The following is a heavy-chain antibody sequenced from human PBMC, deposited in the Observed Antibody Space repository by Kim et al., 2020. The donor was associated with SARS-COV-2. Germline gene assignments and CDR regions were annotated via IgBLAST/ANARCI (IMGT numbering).Heavy chain of an antibody. Sequence: GGSLRLSCAASGFTFRSSVMSWVRQAPGKALEWVSVVGTGGVLKYYADSVKGRFTISRDNSRSTLYLQMSSLRADDTAVYYCAKDTGGSRLFDYWGQGTLVTVSS. CDR2: VGTGGVLK. CDR1: GFTFRSSV. CDR3: AKDTGGSRLFDY. D-gene: IGHD3-10*01. V-gene: IGHV3-23*01. J-gene: IGHJ4*02.